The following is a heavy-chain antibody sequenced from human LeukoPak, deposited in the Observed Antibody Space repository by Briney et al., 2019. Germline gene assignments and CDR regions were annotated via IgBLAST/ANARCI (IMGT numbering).Heavy chain of an antibody. CDR1: GVSFSGYY. D-gene: IGHD3-22*01. CDR2: IYYSGST. J-gene: IGHJ3*02. V-gene: IGHV4-31*11. CDR3: VRGGEYDSSGYPFNAFDI. Sequence: SETLSLTCAVYGVSFSGYYWSWIRQHPGKGLEWIGYIYYSGSTYYNPSLKSRVTISVDTSKNQFSLKLSSVTAADTAVYYCVRGGEYDSSGYPFNAFDIWGQGTMVTVSS.